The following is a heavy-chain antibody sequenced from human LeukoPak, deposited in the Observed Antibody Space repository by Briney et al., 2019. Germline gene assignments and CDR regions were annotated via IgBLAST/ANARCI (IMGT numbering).Heavy chain of an antibody. J-gene: IGHJ3*02. Sequence: GGSLRLSCVASRFTFSSYWMHWVRQAPGKGLVWVSRINSDGTSTNYADSVKGRFTISRDNAKNTLYLQMNSLRAEDTAVFYCASPYKLPNPDAFHIWGQGTLVTVSS. D-gene: IGHD2-2*01. CDR1: RFTFSSYW. CDR2: INSDGTST. CDR3: ASPYKLPNPDAFHI. V-gene: IGHV3-74*01.